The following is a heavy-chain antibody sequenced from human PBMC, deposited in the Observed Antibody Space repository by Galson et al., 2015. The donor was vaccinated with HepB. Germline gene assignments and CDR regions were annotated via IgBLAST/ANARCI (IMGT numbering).Heavy chain of an antibody. CDR1: GYIFTSHI. V-gene: IGHV1-3*01. CDR3: TRGAEMITLGAFGY. CDR2: INAANGNT. Sequence: SVKVSCKASGYIFTSHIIHWLRQAPGQGLEWMGWINAANGNTKYSEEFQDRVIITRDTSANTAYMEVSSLTSEDTSVYYCTRGAEMITLGAFGYWGQGTLVTVSS. J-gene: IGHJ4*02. D-gene: IGHD3-16*01.